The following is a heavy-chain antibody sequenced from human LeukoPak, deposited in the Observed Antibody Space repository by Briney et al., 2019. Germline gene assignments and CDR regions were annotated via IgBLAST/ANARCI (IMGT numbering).Heavy chain of an antibody. J-gene: IGHJ4*02. V-gene: IGHV3-23*01. CDR3: ARAHYDFWSGSSPVGY. D-gene: IGHD3-3*01. Sequence: PGGSLRLSCAASGFTFSSYAMSWVRQAPGKGLEWVSAISGSGGSTYYADSVKGRFTISRDNSKNTLYLQMNSLRAEDTAVYYCARAHYDFWSGSSPVGYWGQGTLVTVSS. CDR2: ISGSGGST. CDR1: GFTFSSYA.